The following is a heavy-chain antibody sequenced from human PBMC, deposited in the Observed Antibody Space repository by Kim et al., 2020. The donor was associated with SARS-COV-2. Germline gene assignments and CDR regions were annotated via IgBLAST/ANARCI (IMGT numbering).Heavy chain of an antibody. V-gene: IGHV3-21*01. CDR1: GFTFSSYS. Sequence: GGSLRLSCAASGFTFSSYSMNWVRQAPGKGLEWVSSISSSSSYIYYADSVKGRFTISRDNAKNSLYLQMNSLRAEDTAVYYCARPGRNPDDSEDAFDIWGQGTMVTVSS. D-gene: IGHD1-26*01. CDR2: ISSSSSYI. CDR3: ARPGRNPDDSEDAFDI. J-gene: IGHJ3*02.